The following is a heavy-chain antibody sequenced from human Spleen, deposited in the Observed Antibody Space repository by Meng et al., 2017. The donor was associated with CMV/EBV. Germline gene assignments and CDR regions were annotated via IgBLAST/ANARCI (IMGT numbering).Heavy chain of an antibody. V-gene: IGHV6-1*01. D-gene: IGHD1-1*01. CDR3: ARDPNTPGSYQFDR. CDR2: TNYKSKWYN. J-gene: IGHJ5*02. CDR1: DSVSINSAA. Sequence: DSVSINSAAWNWIRQSPSRGLEWPGRTNYKSKWYNDYAASVKSRISINLETSKNEFSLQLNTVTPEDTAVYYCARDPNTPGSYQFDRWGQGTVVTVSS.